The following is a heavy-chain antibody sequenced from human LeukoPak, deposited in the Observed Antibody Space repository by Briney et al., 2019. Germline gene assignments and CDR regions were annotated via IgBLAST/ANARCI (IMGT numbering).Heavy chain of an antibody. J-gene: IGHJ4*02. D-gene: IGHD3-16*01. Sequence: SETLSLTCTVSGGSISSSSYYWSWIRQPPGKGLEWIGYIYYSGSIKYKSSLKSRVTISIDRSKNQLSLRLSSVTAADTAVYYCARSMITFGGVLDHWGQGTLVTVSS. CDR3: ARSMITFGGVLDH. CDR2: IYYSGSI. V-gene: IGHV4-61*01. CDR1: GGSISSSSYY.